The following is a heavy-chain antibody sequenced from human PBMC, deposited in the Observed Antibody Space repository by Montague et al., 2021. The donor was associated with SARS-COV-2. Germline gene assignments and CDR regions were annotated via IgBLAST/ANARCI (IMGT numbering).Heavy chain of an antibody. CDR1: GGSFSDYY. Sequence: SETLSLTCAVYGGSFSDYYWSWIRQPPGKGLEWIEEINHRGTSKYNPSLKSRGSISLDTSKNQFSLYLSSVTAADTAVYYCARGRQHFNMIVVVMAGGEYSFGYWGPGTLVTVSS. D-gene: IGHD3-22*01. CDR2: INHRGTS. CDR3: ARGRQHFNMIVVVMAGGEYSFGY. J-gene: IGHJ4*02. V-gene: IGHV4-34*01.